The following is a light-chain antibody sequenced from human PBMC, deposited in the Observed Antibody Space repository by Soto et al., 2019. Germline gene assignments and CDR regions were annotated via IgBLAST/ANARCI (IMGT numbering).Light chain of an antibody. CDR1: QSVSSDY. CDR3: QQYNKWIT. CDR2: GAS. Sequence: EIVLTRSPGSLSLSPGERGTLSCRASQSVSSDYLAWYQQKPGQAPRLLIYGASSRANGIPYRFSGSGSGKEFTLTISSLQSEDFAVYFCQQYNKWITFGQGTDWRL. V-gene: IGKV3-20*01. J-gene: IGKJ5*01.